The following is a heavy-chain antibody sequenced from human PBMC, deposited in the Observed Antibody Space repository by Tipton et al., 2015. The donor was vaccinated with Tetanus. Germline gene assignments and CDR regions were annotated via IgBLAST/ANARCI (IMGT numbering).Heavy chain of an antibody. CDR2: IYYSGST. CDR3: ARGGIAAAGGGLDY. V-gene: IGHV4-59*01. Sequence: TLSLTCTVSGGSISSYYWSWIRQPPGKGLEWIGYIYYSGSTNYNPSPKSRVTISVDTSKNQFSLKLSSVTAADTAVYYCARGGIAAAGGGLDYWGQGTLVTVSS. D-gene: IGHD6-13*01. J-gene: IGHJ4*02. CDR1: GGSISSYY.